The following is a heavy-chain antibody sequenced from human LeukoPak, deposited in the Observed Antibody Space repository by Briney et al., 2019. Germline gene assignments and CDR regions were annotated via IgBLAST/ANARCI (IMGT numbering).Heavy chain of an antibody. D-gene: IGHD2-15*01. Sequence: GGSLRLSCAASGFTFSNYWMHWVRQAPGKGLVWVSRIKSDGSRTDYADSVKGRFTISGDNAKNTLYLQMNSLRAEDTAVYYCARELPFDYWGQGTLVTVSS. CDR3: ARELPFDY. V-gene: IGHV3-74*01. J-gene: IGHJ4*02. CDR1: GFTFSNYW. CDR2: IKSDGSRT.